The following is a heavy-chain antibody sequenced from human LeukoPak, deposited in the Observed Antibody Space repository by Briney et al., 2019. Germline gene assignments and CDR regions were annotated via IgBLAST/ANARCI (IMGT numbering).Heavy chain of an antibody. CDR1: RFTFSSYD. Sequence: GGTLRLSCAASRFTFSSYDMSWVRQAPGKGLEWVSYISSSGSTIYYADSVKGRFTISRDNAKNSLYLQMNSLRAEDTAVYYCARAKKAYCGGDCYSDAFDIWGQGTMVTVSS. CDR3: ARAKKAYCGGDCYSDAFDI. CDR2: ISSSGSTI. V-gene: IGHV3-11*01. J-gene: IGHJ3*02. D-gene: IGHD2-21*02.